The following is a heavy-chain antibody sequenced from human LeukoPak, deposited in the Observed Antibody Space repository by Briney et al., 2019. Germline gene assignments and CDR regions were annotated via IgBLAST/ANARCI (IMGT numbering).Heavy chain of an antibody. CDR1: GYTFTGYY. Sequence: ASVKVSCKASGYTFTGYYIHWVRQAPGQGLEWMGWINPNSGGTYFAQKFQGRVTVTRDTFIATAYMELSRLTSDDTAIYYCARDLRDEMRTGIPYEIDYWGQGTLVTVSS. D-gene: IGHD1-1*01. J-gene: IGHJ4*02. CDR3: ARDLRDEMRTGIPYEIDY. CDR2: INPNSGGT. V-gene: IGHV1-2*02.